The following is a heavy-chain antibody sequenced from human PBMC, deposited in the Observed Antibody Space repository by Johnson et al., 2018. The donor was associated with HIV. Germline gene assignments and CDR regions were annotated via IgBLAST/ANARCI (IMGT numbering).Heavy chain of an antibody. CDR1: GFTFSSYA. D-gene: IGHD2-15*01. J-gene: IGHJ3*02. V-gene: IGHV3-33*08. CDR2: LRYDGSNK. CDR3: AREGRNDAFDI. Sequence: QVQLVESGGGVVQPGRSLRLSCAASGFTFSSYAMHWVRQAPGKGLAWVAFLRYDGSNKYYADAVKGRFTISRDNSKNTLYLQMTSLRAEDTAVYYCAREGRNDAFDIWGQGTMVTVSS.